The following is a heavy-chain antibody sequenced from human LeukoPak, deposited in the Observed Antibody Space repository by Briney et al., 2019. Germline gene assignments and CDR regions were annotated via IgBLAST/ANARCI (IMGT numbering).Heavy chain of an antibody. Sequence: ASVKVSCKASGGTFSSYAISWVRQAPGQGLEWMGGIIPIFGTANYAQKFQGRVTITADESTSTAYMELSSLRSEDTAVYYCASSLPYGSSHGYDAFDIWGQGTMVTVSS. CDR2: IIPIFGTA. J-gene: IGHJ3*02. CDR3: ASSLPYGSSHGYDAFDI. CDR1: GGTFSSYA. V-gene: IGHV1-69*13. D-gene: IGHD1-26*01.